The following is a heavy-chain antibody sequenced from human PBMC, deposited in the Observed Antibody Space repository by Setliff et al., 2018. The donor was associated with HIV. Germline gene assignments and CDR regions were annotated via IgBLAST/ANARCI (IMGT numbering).Heavy chain of an antibody. J-gene: IGHJ3*02. D-gene: IGHD6-19*01. V-gene: IGHV3-74*03. CDR3: ARPMEIGRHPVAGQRDALDI. Sequence: PGGSLRLSCTASGFTFSSYWMHWVRQAPGKGLVWVSSINSDGGRTTYADSVKGRLTISRDNAKNTLYLQMNSLRAEDTAVYYCARPMEIGRHPVAGQRDALDIWGQGTMVTVSS. CDR2: INSDGGRT. CDR1: GFTFSSYW.